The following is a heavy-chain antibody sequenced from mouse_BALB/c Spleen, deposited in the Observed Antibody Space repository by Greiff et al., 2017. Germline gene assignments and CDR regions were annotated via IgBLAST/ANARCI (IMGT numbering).Heavy chain of an antibody. J-gene: IGHJ4*01. CDR3: TRRGGNYVDAMDY. Sequence: DVKLVESGGGLVQPGGSMKLSCVASGFTFSNYWMNWVRQSPEKGLEWVAEIRLKSNNYATHYAESMKGRFTISRDDSKSSVYLQMNNLRAEDTGIYYCTRRGGNYVDAMDYWGQGTSVTVAS. CDR2: IRLKSNNYAT. D-gene: IGHD2-1*01. CDR1: GFTFSNYW. V-gene: IGHV6-6*02.